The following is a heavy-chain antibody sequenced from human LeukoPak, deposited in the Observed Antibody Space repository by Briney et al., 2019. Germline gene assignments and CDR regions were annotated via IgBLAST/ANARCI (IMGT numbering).Heavy chain of an antibody. Sequence: SETLSLTCTVSGGSISSSSYYWGWIRQPPGKGLEWIGSTYYSGSTYYNPSLKSRVTISVDTSKNQFSLKLTSVTAADTAVYYCARARGPFDYDAFDIWGQGTMVTVSS. D-gene: IGHD3-9*01. J-gene: IGHJ3*02. CDR1: GGSISSSSYY. CDR2: TYYSGST. CDR3: ARARGPFDYDAFDI. V-gene: IGHV4-39*07.